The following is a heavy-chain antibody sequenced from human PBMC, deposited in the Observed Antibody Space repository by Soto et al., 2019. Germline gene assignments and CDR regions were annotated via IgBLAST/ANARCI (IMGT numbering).Heavy chain of an antibody. D-gene: IGHD3-22*01. V-gene: IGHV4-4*02. CDR3: ARDIVSSGYPFAFDI. CDR1: GDSIISRNW. Sequence: SETLSLTCAVSGDSIISRNWWNWVRQAPGRGLEWIAEVHHDGTTNYNPSLKSRVTISVDTSKNQFSLQLSSVTAADTAVYYCARDIVSSGYPFAFDIWGQGTMVTVSS. J-gene: IGHJ3*02. CDR2: VHHDGTT.